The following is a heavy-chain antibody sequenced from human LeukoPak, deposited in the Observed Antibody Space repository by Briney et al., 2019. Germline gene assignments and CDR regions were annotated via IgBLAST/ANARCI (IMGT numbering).Heavy chain of an antibody. CDR2: ISSDGSRK. CDR1: GFTFSSYA. J-gene: IGHJ5*02. CDR3: ARDTAQSLSLYRVVDL. Sequence: PGGSLRLSCAASGFTFSSYAMHWVRQAPGKGLNWVTVISSDGSRKNYADSVKGRFTISRDNSKNTLYLQMNSLRAEDTAVYYCARDTAQSLSLYRVVDLWGQGTLVTVSS. D-gene: IGHD3-16*02. V-gene: IGHV3-30-3*01.